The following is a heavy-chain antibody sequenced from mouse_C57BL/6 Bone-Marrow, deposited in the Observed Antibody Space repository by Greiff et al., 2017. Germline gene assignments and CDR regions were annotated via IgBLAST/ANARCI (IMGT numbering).Heavy chain of an antibody. CDR1: GFTFSDYG. CDR2: FSNLAYSI. D-gene: IGHD1-1*01. J-gene: IGHJ2*01. CDR3: ARHRYYYGSSYFGY. Sequence: EVKVVESGGGLVQPGGSLKLSCAASGFTFSDYGMAWVRQAPRKGPEWVAFFSNLAYSIYYADTVTGRFTISRENAKNTLYLEMSSLRSEDTAMYYCARHRYYYGSSYFGYWGQGTTLTVSS. V-gene: IGHV5-15*01.